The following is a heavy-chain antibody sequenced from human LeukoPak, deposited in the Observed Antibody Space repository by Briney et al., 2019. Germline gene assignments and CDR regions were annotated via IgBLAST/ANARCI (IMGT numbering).Heavy chain of an antibody. CDR1: GYTFTSYY. D-gene: IGHD3-9*01. Sequence: ASVKVSCKASGYTFTSYYIHWVRQAPGQGLEWMGLINPSGGSTNYAQKFQGRVTMTTDTSTSTAYMELRSLRSDDTAVYYCARSKPVRYFDWLQFARFDAFDIWGQGTMVTVSS. J-gene: IGHJ3*02. CDR2: INPSGGST. V-gene: IGHV1-46*01. CDR3: ARSKPVRYFDWLQFARFDAFDI.